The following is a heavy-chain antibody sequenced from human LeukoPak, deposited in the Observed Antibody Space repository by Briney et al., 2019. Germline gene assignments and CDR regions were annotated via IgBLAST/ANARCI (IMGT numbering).Heavy chain of an antibody. V-gene: IGHV4-59*01. CDR1: GGSISSYY. Sequence: SETLSLTCTVSGGSISSYYWSWIRQPPGKGLEWIGYIYYSGSTNYNPSLKSRVTISVDTSKNQFSLKLSSVTAADTAVYYCARHHYDNNGAFDIWGQGTMVTVSS. D-gene: IGHD3-22*01. CDR2: IYYSGST. J-gene: IGHJ3*02. CDR3: ARHHYDNNGAFDI.